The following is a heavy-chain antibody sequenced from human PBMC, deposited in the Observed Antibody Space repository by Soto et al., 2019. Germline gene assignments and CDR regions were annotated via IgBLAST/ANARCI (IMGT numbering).Heavy chain of an antibody. Sequence: SETLSLTCIVSGGSISSSSYYWGWIRQPPGKGLEWIGSIYYSGSTYYNPSLKSRVTISVDTSKNQFSLKLSSVTAADTAVYYCARSPGRDWFDPWGQGTLVTVSS. V-gene: IGHV4-39*07. J-gene: IGHJ5*02. CDR3: ARSPGRDWFDP. CDR1: GGSISSSSYY. CDR2: IYYSGST.